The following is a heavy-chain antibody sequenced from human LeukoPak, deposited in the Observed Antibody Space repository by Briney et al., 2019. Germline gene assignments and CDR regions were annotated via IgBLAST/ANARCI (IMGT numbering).Heavy chain of an antibody. V-gene: IGHV1-69*13. J-gene: IGHJ4*02. D-gene: IGHD2-2*01. CDR2: IIPIFGTA. Sequence: GASVKVSCKASGGTFSSYAISWVRQAPGQGLEWMGGIIPIFGTANYAQKFQGRVTITADESTSTAYMGLSSLRSEDTAVYYCARSPLDIVVVPAAPHYYFDYWGQGTLVTVSS. CDR3: ARSPLDIVVVPAAPHYYFDY. CDR1: GGTFSSYA.